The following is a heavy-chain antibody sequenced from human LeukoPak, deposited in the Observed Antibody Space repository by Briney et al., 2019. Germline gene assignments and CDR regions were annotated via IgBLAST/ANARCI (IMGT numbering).Heavy chain of an antibody. Sequence: GGSLRLSCAASGFTVSSNYMSWVRQAPGKGLEWVSVIYSGGSTYADSVKGRFTISRDNSKNTLYLQMNSLRVEDTAVYYCARGVVVTDSNWYFDLWGRGTLVTVSS. D-gene: IGHD2-21*02. J-gene: IGHJ2*01. CDR1: GFTVSSNY. CDR3: ARGVVVTDSNWYFDL. CDR2: IYSGGST. V-gene: IGHV3-53*01.